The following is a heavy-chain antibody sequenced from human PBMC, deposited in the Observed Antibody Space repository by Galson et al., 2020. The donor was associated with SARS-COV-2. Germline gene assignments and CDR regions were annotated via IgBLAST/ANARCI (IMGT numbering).Heavy chain of an antibody. V-gene: IGHV3-53*01. D-gene: IGHD3-22*01. CDR1: GFNVSNNF. Sequence: METGGSLRLSCAASGFNVSNNFMAWVRQTPGKGLEWVSSIYSAGNTYYADSAKGRFFISRDNSRNTISLQMSYLRGDDTAVYYCARLGESSSLQPTRWFDPWGRGTLVTVSS. CDR3: ARLGESSSLQPTRWFDP. CDR2: IYSAGNT. J-gene: IGHJ5*02.